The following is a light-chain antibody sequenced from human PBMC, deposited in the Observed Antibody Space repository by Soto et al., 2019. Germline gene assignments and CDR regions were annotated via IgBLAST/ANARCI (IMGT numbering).Light chain of an antibody. Sequence: EIVMTQSPATLSVSPGDRVTLSCRASQNIDNNLAWYQQRPGQPPRLLIYGASTRANGIPARFSGSGSGTEFTLTISSLQSEDFAVYCCQQYNNWPPLTFGGGTNVEIK. CDR3: QQYNNWPPLT. J-gene: IGKJ4*01. CDR2: GAS. V-gene: IGKV3D-15*01. CDR1: QNIDNN.